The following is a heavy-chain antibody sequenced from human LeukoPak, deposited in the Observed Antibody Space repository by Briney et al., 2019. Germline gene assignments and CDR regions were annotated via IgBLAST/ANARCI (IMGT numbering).Heavy chain of an antibody. CDR2: IKQDGSEK. V-gene: IGHV3-7*03. CDR3: ARQYTSSWYYFDY. Sequence: GGSLRLSCAASGFTFSSYWMSWVRQAPGKGLEWVANIKQDGSEKYYVDSVKGRFTISRDNAKNSLYLQMNSLRAEDTAVYYCARQYTSSWYYFDYWGQGTLVTVSS. J-gene: IGHJ4*02. D-gene: IGHD6-13*01. CDR1: GFTFSSYW.